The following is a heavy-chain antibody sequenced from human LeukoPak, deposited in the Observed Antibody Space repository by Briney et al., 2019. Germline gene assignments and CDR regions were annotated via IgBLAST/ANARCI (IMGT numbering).Heavy chain of an antibody. CDR1: GYTFTSYD. CDR3: VRWDSSSWSDAFDI. D-gene: IGHD6-13*01. J-gene: IGHJ3*02. Sequence: ASVKVSCXASGYTFTSYDINWVRQATGQGLGWMGWMNPNSGNTGYAQKFQGRVTMTRNTSISTAYMELSSLRSEDTAVYYCVRWDSSSWSDAFDIWGQGTMVTVSS. CDR2: MNPNSGNT. V-gene: IGHV1-8*01.